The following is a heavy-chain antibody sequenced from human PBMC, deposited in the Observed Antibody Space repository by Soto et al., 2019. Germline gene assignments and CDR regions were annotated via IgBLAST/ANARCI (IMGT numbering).Heavy chain of an antibody. CDR3: ARDCSSTNCYIPDY. CDR2: ISHTGST. Sequence: PSETLSLTCTVSGFSISSGYYWVWIRQPPGKGLEWIGSISHTGSTYDNPSLKGRVTMSVDPSKNQFSLRLRSVTAADTAVYYCARDCSSTNCYIPDYWGQGALVTVSA. D-gene: IGHD2-2*02. J-gene: IGHJ4*02. CDR1: GFSISSGYY. V-gene: IGHV4-38-2*02.